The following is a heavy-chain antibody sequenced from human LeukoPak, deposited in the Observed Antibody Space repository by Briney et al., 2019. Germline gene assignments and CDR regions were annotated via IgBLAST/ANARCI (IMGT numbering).Heavy chain of an antibody. Sequence: GESLKISCKGSGYSFTSYWIGWVRQMPGKGLEWMGIIYPGDSDTRHSPSFQGQVTISADESISTAYLQWSSLKASDTAMYYCAGRAYSSDWYGDDAFDIWGQGTMVTVSS. D-gene: IGHD6-19*01. CDR1: GYSFTSYW. J-gene: IGHJ3*02. CDR2: IYPGDSDT. CDR3: AGRAYSSDWYGDDAFDI. V-gene: IGHV5-51*01.